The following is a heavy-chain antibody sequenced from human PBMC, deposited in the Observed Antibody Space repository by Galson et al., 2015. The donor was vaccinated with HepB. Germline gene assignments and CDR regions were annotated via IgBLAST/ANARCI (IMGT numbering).Heavy chain of an antibody. CDR3: AREKWYYYGMDV. D-gene: IGHD1-26*01. CDR2: IWYDGSNK. Sequence: LRLSCAASGFTFSSYGMHWVRQAPGKGLEWVAVIWYDGSNKYYADSVKGRFTISRDNSKNTLYLQMNSLRAEDTAVYYCAREKWYYYGMDVWGQGTTVTVSS. CDR1: GFTFSSYG. V-gene: IGHV3-33*08. J-gene: IGHJ6*02.